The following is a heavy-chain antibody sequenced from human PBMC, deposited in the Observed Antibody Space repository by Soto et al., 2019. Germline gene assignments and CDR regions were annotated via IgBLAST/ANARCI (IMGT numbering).Heavy chain of an antibody. Sequence: QVQLVQSGPEVKKPGASVKVSCKASGYTFSTYDFNWVRQAPGQGLEWMGWLNPKSGMTGSAQKVQGRVTMTRDSSISTVYMELSSLRSEDTAVYYCARVAGSPDYWGQGTLVTVSS. CDR1: GYTFSTYD. V-gene: IGHV1-8*01. CDR2: LNPKSGMT. J-gene: IGHJ4*02. CDR3: ARVAGSPDY. D-gene: IGHD1-26*01.